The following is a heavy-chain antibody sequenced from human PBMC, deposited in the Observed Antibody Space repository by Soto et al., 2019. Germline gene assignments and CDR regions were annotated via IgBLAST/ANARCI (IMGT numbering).Heavy chain of an antibody. Sequence: GSLRLSCAASGFTLSGYAMDLVRQAPGKGLEYVSGISSNGVGTYYANSVQGRFTISRDNSKNTVYLQMGSLRPGDMAVYYCARRARPDFYYMDVWGKGTTVTVSS. CDR1: GFTLSGYA. CDR2: ISSNGVGT. V-gene: IGHV3-64*01. J-gene: IGHJ6*03. D-gene: IGHD6-6*01. CDR3: ARRARPDFYYMDV.